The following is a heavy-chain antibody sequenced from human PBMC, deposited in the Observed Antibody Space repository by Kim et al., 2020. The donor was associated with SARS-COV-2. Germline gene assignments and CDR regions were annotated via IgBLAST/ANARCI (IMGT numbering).Heavy chain of an antibody. CDR1: GFTFSTYA. CDR3: AKDQAHYDILTGLDY. V-gene: IGHV3-30*18. Sequence: GGSLRLSCATFGFTFSTYAMHWVCQAPGKGLEYVALISYDGSKTYYGDSVKGRFTISRDNSKNTLSLQMNSLGAEDTAVYYCAKDQAHYDILTGLDYWGQGNLVAVSS. J-gene: IGHJ4*02. CDR2: ISYDGSKT. D-gene: IGHD3-9*01.